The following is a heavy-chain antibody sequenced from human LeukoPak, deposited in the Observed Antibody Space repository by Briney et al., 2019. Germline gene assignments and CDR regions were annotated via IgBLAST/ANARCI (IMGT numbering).Heavy chain of an antibody. D-gene: IGHD3-22*01. CDR2: IYFTGST. CDR1: GGSISSYY. Sequence: PSETLSLTCTVSGGSISSYYWSWIRQPPGKGLEWIGYIYFTGSTNYNPSLKSRVTISVDTSKNQFSLKLNSVTAADTAVYYCARDTAYDSSGFDIWGQGTMVTVSS. J-gene: IGHJ3*02. CDR3: ARDTAYDSSGFDI. V-gene: IGHV4-59*01.